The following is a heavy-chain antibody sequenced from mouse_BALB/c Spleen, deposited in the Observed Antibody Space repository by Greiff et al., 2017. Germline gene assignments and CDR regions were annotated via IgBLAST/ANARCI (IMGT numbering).Heavy chain of an antibody. Sequence: QLQQSGPELVKPGASVKMSCKASGYTFTSYVMHWVKQKPGQGLEWIGYINPYNDGTKYNEKFKGKATLTSDKSSSTAYMELSSLTSEDFAVYYCARSFYYYGSSYFDVWGAGTTVTVSS. CDR3: ARSFYYYGSSYFDV. J-gene: IGHJ1*01. CDR2: INPYNDGT. V-gene: IGHV1-14*01. CDR1: GYTFTSYV. D-gene: IGHD1-1*01.